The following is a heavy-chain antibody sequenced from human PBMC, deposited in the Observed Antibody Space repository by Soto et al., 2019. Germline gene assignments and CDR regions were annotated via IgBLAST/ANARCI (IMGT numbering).Heavy chain of an antibody. V-gene: IGHV4-59*08. CDR1: CGSISSDY. CDR2: IYYSGST. J-gene: IGHJ4*02. CDR3: ASARTTVPPFSFDY. D-gene: IGHD4-17*01. Sequence: SETLSVTCTVSCGSISSDYWSWIRQPPGKGLEWIGYIYYSGSTNYNPSPKSRVTISVDTSKNQFSLKLSSVTAADTAVYYCASARTTVPPFSFDYWGQRTLVPVSS.